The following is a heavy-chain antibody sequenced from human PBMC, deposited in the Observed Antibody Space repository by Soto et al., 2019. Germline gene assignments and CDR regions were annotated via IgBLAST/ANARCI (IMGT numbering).Heavy chain of an antibody. CDR2: IIPILGIA. Sequence: QVQLVQSGAEVKKPGSSVKVSCKASGGTFSSYTISWVRQAPGQGLERMGRIIPILGIANYAQKFQGRVTITADKSTSTAYMELSSLRSEDTAVYYCARPTKRWLQQNYWYFDLWGRGTLVTVSS. V-gene: IGHV1-69*02. CDR3: ARPTKRWLQQNYWYFDL. J-gene: IGHJ2*01. D-gene: IGHD5-12*01. CDR1: GGTFSSYT.